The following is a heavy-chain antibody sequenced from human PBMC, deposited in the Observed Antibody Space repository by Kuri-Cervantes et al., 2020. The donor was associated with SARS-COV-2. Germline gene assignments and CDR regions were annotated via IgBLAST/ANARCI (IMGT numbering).Heavy chain of an antibody. CDR3: ATYPANWGKGGAFDI. D-gene: IGHD7-27*01. CDR1: GYTLTELS. J-gene: IGHJ3*02. CDR2: FDPEDGET. V-gene: IGHV1-24*01. Sequence: ASVKVSCKVSGYTLTELSMHWVRQAPGKGLEWMGGFDPEDGETIYAQKFQGRVTMTEDTSTDTAYMELGSLRSEDTAVYYCATYPANWGKGGAFDIWGQGTMVTVSS.